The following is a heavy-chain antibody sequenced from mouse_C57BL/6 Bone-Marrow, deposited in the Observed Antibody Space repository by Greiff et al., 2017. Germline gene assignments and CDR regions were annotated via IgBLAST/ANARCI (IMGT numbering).Heavy chain of an antibody. J-gene: IGHJ1*03. CDR3: ARSHYYCSSYWYFDV. V-gene: IGHV1-80*01. CDR2: IYPGDGDN. D-gene: IGHD1-1*01. Sequence: VQLQQSGASVKISCKASGYAFSSYWMNWVKQRPGKGLEWLGKIYPGDGDNNYNGKLKGKATLTADKSSSTASMQLSSLTSEDSAVYFCARSHYYCSSYWYFDVWGTGTTVTVSS. CDR1: GYAFSSYW.